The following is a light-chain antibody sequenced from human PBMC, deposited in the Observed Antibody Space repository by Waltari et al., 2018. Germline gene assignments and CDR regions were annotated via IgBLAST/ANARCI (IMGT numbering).Light chain of an antibody. CDR1: SSNIGAGYD. CDR2: DKN. J-gene: IGLJ2*01. CDR3: QSYDSSLSGSV. V-gene: IGLV1-40*01. Sequence: QSVLTQPPSVSGAPGQRVTISCTGSSSNIGAGYDVHWYQQLPGTAPKLLIYDKNNRPSGVPDRCSGSKSGTSASLAITGLQAEDEADYYCQSYDSSLSGSVFGGGTKLTVL.